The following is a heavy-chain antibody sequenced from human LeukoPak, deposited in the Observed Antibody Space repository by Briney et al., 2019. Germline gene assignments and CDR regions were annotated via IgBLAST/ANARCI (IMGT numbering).Heavy chain of an antibody. CDR2: INPNSGGT. CDR1: GYTFTGYY. D-gene: IGHD3-3*01. J-gene: IGHJ6*02. Sequence: ASVKVSCKASGYTFTGYYMHWVRQAPGQGLEWMGWINPNSGGTNYAQKFQGWVTMTRDTSISTAYMEMSRLRSDDTAVYYCARSETITIFGVVIKAYYYYGMDVWGQGTTVTVSS. V-gene: IGHV1-2*04. CDR3: ARSETITIFGVVIKAYYYYGMDV.